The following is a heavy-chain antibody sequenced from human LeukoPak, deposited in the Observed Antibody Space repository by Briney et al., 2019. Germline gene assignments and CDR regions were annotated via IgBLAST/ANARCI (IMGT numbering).Heavy chain of an antibody. Sequence: PGGSLRLSCAASGFTFSSYGMHWVRQAPGKGLEWVAVISYDGSNKYYADSVKGRFTISRDNSKNTLYLQMNSLRAEDTAVYYCAKDLGDTAMVPEGAFDIWGQGTMVTVSS. CDR3: AKDLGDTAMVPEGAFDI. CDR2: ISYDGSNK. V-gene: IGHV3-30*18. D-gene: IGHD5-18*01. CDR1: GFTFSSYG. J-gene: IGHJ3*02.